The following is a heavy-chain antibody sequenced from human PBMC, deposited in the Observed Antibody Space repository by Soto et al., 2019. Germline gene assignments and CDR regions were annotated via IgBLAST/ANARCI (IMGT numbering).Heavy chain of an antibody. J-gene: IGHJ5*02. CDR2: INPNSGGT. Sequence: RASVKVSCKASGYTFTGYYMHWVRQAPGQGLEWMGWINPNSGGTNYAQKFQGWVTMTRDTSISTAYMELSRLRSDDTAVYYCARDNPHCSGGSCYPTNYNWFDPWGQGTLVTVSS. V-gene: IGHV1-2*04. CDR1: GYTFTGYY. D-gene: IGHD2-15*01. CDR3: ARDNPHCSGGSCYPTNYNWFDP.